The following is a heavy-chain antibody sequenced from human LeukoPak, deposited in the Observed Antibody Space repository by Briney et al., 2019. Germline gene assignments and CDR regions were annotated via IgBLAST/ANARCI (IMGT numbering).Heavy chain of an antibody. CDR1: GFTFSSYS. Sequence: PGGSLRLSCAASGFTFSSYSMNWVRQAPGKGLEWVSSISSSSSYIYYAESVKGRFTVSRDNAKNSLYLQMNSLRAEDTAVYYCARPQYCSGGSCYYVWFGYWGQGTLVTVSS. CDR2: ISSSSSYI. CDR3: ARPQYCSGGSCYYVWFGY. J-gene: IGHJ4*02. D-gene: IGHD2-15*01. V-gene: IGHV3-21*01.